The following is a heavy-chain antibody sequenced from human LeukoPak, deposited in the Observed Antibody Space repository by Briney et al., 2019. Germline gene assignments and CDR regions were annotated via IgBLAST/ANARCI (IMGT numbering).Heavy chain of an antibody. J-gene: IGHJ4*02. Sequence: GASVNVSCKASGYAFTIYGVTWVRQVPGQGLEWIGWISAYNGHTEYAQKLQGRVIMTTDTSTTTAYMELSRLRSDDTAVYYCASGDYGDPPLNYWGQGTLVTVSS. CDR3: ASGDYGDPPLNY. CDR1: GYAFTIYG. V-gene: IGHV1-18*01. D-gene: IGHD4/OR15-4a*01. CDR2: ISAYNGHT.